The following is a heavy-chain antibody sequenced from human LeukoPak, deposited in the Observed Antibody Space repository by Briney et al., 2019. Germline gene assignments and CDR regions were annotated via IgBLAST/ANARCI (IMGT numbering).Heavy chain of an antibody. Sequence: ASVKVSCKVSGYTLTELSMHWVRQAPGKGLEWMGGFDPEDGETIYAQKFQGRVTMTRNTSISTAYMELSSLRSEDTAVYYCARGDLWFGELHTPHYYYYGMDVWGQGTTVTVSS. CDR3: ARGDLWFGELHTPHYYYYGMDV. J-gene: IGHJ6*02. CDR2: FDPEDGET. V-gene: IGHV1-24*01. D-gene: IGHD3-10*01. CDR1: GYTLTELS.